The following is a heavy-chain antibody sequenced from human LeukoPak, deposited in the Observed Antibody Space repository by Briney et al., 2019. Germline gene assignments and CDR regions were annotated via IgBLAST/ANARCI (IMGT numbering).Heavy chain of an antibody. CDR1: GFTFDDYA. CDR3: AKDSYGGTGFDY. J-gene: IGHJ4*02. Sequence: GGSLRLSCAASGFTFDDYAMHWVRQAPGKGLEWVSGISWNSGSIGYADSVKGRFTISRDNAKNSLYLQMNSLRAEDTALYYCAKDSYGGTGFDYWGQGTLVTVSS. CDR2: ISWNSGSI. D-gene: IGHD4-23*01. V-gene: IGHV3-9*01.